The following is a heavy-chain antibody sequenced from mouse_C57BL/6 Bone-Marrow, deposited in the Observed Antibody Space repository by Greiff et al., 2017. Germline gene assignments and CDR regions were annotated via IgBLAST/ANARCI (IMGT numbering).Heavy chain of an antibody. CDR3: AIILGLDY. D-gene: IGHD4-1*01. J-gene: IGHJ2*01. CDR1: GYTFTSYW. CDR2: IDPSDSYT. Sequence: QVQLQQPGAELVRPGTSVKLSCKASGYTFTSYWMHWVKQRPGQGLEWIGVIDPSDSYTNYNQKFKGKATLTVDTSSSTAYMQISSLTAEDYAVYYCAIILGLDYWGQGTTLTVSS. V-gene: IGHV1-59*01.